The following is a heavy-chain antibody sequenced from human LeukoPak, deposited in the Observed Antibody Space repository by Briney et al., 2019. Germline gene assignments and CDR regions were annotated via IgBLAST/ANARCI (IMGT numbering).Heavy chain of an antibody. Sequence: PGRSLRLSCAASGFTFSGYGMHWVRQAPGKGLEWVAVIWYDGSNKYYADSVKGRFTISRDNSKNTLYLQMNSLRAEDTAVYYCARDSYYYDSSGYYYVNYYMDVWGKGTTVTVSS. CDR2: IWYDGSNK. CDR3: ARDSYYYDSSGYYYVNYYMDV. J-gene: IGHJ6*03. CDR1: GFTFSGYG. V-gene: IGHV3-33*01. D-gene: IGHD3-22*01.